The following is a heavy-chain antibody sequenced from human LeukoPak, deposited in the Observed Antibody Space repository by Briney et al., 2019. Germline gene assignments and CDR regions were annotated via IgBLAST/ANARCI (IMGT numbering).Heavy chain of an antibody. CDR1: VFTVSSNY. Sequence: PGGSLRLSCAASVFTVSSNYMSWVRQAPGKGLEWVSVIYSGGSTYYADSVKGRFTISRDNSKNTLYLQMNSLRAEDTAVYYCASKAATGPDYWGQGTLVTVSS. V-gene: IGHV3-53*01. CDR3: ASKAATGPDY. J-gene: IGHJ4*02. CDR2: IYSGGST. D-gene: IGHD2-15*01.